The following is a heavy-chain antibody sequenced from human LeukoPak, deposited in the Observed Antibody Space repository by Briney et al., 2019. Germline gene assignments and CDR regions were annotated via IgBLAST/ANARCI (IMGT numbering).Heavy chain of an antibody. CDR3: ARGTYYFEH. V-gene: IGHV3-11*05. J-gene: IGHJ4*02. CDR1: GFTFSDYY. Sequence: GGSLRLSCAASGFTFSDYYMNWIRQAPGKGLEWVSYISGSRTSTNYADSVKGRFTISRDNAKDSLYLQMNSLRPEDTAVYYRARGTYYFEHWGEGTLVTVSS. D-gene: IGHD1-1*01. CDR2: ISGSRTST.